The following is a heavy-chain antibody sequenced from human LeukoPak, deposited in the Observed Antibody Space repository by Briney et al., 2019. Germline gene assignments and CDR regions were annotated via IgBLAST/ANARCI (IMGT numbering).Heavy chain of an antibody. CDR3: AKGAYSGSYLGPFDY. Sequence: GGSLRLSCAASGFTFSSYAMSWVRQAPGKGLEWVSAISASGGSTYFADSVKGRFTISRDNSKNTLYLQMNSLRDEDTAVYFCAKGAYSGSYLGPFDYWGQGTLVTVSS. J-gene: IGHJ4*02. CDR1: GFTFSSYA. CDR2: ISASGGST. V-gene: IGHV3-23*01. D-gene: IGHD1-26*01.